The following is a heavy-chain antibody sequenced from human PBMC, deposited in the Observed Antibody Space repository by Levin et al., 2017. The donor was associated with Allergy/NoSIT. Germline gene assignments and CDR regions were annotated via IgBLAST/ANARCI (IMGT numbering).Heavy chain of an antibody. CDR3: ARAKSGGSYAQAFDY. Sequence: AASVKVSCKASGGTFSSYAISWVRQAPGQGLEWMGGIIPIFGTANYAQKFQGRVTITADESTSTAYMELSSLRSEDTAVYYCARAKSGGSYAQAFDYWGQGTLVTVSS. CDR2: IIPIFGTA. V-gene: IGHV1-69*13. J-gene: IGHJ4*02. D-gene: IGHD1-26*01. CDR1: GGTFSSYA.